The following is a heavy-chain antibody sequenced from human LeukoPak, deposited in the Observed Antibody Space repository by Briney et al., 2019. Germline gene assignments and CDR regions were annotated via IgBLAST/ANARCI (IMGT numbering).Heavy chain of an antibody. CDR2: IYYSGST. J-gene: IGHJ4*02. Sequence: PSETLSLTCTVSGGSISSYYWSWIRQPPGKGLEWIGYIYYSGSTHYNPSLKSQVTISLDTSKNQLSLKVSSVTAADTAVYYCARHWETSSWYVDYWGQGTLVTVSS. CDR1: GGSISSYY. V-gene: IGHV4-59*08. D-gene: IGHD6-13*01. CDR3: ARHWETSSWYVDY.